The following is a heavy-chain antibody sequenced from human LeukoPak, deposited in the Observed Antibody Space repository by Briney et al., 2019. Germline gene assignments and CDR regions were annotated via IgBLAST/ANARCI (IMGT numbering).Heavy chain of an antibody. D-gene: IGHD2-15*01. J-gene: IGHJ4*02. CDR3: ARGGGSFYREFGY. V-gene: IGHV4-59*01. CDR1: NGSITDYY. Sequence: SETLSLTCTVSNGSITDYYWSWIRQPPGQGPEWIGCVYDTGVTRYNPSLESRVTISVDTSKNHFSLELKSVSAADTAVYYCARGGGSFYREFGYWGQGTLVTVS. CDR2: VYDTGVT.